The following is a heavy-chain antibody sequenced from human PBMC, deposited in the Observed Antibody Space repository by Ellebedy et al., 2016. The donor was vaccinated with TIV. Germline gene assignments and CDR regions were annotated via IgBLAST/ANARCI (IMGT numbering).Heavy chain of an antibody. V-gene: IGHV3-7*01. J-gene: IGHJ5*02. D-gene: IGHD3-10*02. Sequence: GESLKISCAASGFTFSSDWMSWVRQAPGKGLEWVANIKQDGSEKYYLDSVKGRFTISRDNGKNSLYLQMNSLRAEDTAVDYCAGIPDVRFDPWGQGTLVSVSS. CDR2: IKQDGSEK. CDR1: GFTFSSDW. CDR3: AGIPDVRFDP.